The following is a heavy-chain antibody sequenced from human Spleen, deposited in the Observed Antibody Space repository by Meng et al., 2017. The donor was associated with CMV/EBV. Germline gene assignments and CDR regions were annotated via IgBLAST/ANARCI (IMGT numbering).Heavy chain of an antibody. CDR1: GFNFRTYE. CDR3: ARDGSRDCSSTSCYYRT. J-gene: IGHJ5*02. V-gene: IGHV3-48*03. CDR2: ISNTGSPI. Sequence: GGSLRLSCAASGFNFRTYEMNWVRQAPGKGLEWLSYISNTGSPIYYADSVKGRFTISRDNAKNSLYLQMNSLRAEDTAVYYCARDGSRDCSSTSCYYRTWGQGTLVTVSS. D-gene: IGHD2-2*01.